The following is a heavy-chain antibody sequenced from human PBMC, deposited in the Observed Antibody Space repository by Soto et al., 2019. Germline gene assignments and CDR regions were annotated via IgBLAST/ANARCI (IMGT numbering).Heavy chain of an antibody. CDR1: GGTFSSYA. D-gene: IGHD6-13*01. J-gene: IGHJ6*02. V-gene: IGHV1-69*13. CDR2: IIPIFGTA. CDR3: AREAHRGYSSSWYGYYYYYGMDV. Sequence: SVKVSFKACGGTFSSYAISWLRQAPGQGLEWMGGIIPIFGTANYAQKFQGRVTITADESTSTAYMELSSLRSEDTAVYYCAREAHRGYSSSWYGYYYYYGMDVWGQGTTVTVSS.